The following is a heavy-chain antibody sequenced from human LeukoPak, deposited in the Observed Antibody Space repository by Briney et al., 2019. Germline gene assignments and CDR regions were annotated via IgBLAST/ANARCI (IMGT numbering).Heavy chain of an antibody. D-gene: IGHD3-10*01. CDR3: ARERYGSGSFPNWFDP. CDR1: GYTFTGYY. J-gene: IGHJ5*02. CDR2: INPNSGGT. Sequence: GASVKVSCKASGYTFTGYYMHWVRQAPGQGLEWMGWINPNSGGTNYAQKFQGRVTMTRDTSISTAYMELSRLRSDDTAVYYCARERYGSGSFPNWFDPWGQGNLVTVSS. V-gene: IGHV1-2*02.